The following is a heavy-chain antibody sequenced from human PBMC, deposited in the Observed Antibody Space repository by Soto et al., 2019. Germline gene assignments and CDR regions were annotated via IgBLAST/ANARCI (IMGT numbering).Heavy chain of an antibody. D-gene: IGHD1-26*01. J-gene: IGHJ4*02. Sequence: SETLSLTCTVSGGSISSSSYYWGWIRQPPGKGLEWIGSIYYSGSTYYNPSLKSRVTISVDTSKNQFSLKLSSVTAADTAVYYCARQRGSGSYFDYWGQGTLVTVSS. CDR3: ARQRGSGSYFDY. CDR1: GGSISSSSYY. V-gene: IGHV4-39*01. CDR2: IYYSGST.